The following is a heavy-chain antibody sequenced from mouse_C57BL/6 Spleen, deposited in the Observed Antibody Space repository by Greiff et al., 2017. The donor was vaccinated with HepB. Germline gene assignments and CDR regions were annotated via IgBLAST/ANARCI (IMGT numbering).Heavy chain of an antibody. Sequence: VQLQQSGPELVKPGASVKISCKASGYAFSSSWMNWVKQRPGKGLEWIGRIYPGDGDTNYNGKFKGKATLTADKSSSTAYMQLSSLTSEDSAVYFCATYDYDDDYWGQGTTLTVSS. J-gene: IGHJ2*01. CDR2: IYPGDGDT. D-gene: IGHD2-4*01. V-gene: IGHV1-82*01. CDR3: ATYDYDDDY. CDR1: GYAFSSSW.